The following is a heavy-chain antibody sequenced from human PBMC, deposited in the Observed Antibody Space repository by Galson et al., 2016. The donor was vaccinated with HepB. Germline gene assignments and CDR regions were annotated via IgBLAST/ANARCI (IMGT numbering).Heavy chain of an antibody. CDR3: VRGGERWLDSSTFDF. J-gene: IGHJ4*02. CDR1: GFTVSNNY. V-gene: IGHV3-53*01. D-gene: IGHD6-19*01. CDR2: LYIDGTT. Sequence: SLRLSCAASGFTVSNNYMSWVRQAPGKGLDWVSVLYIDGTTYYADSVKGRFTFSSHDSKNTLYLQMNNLRAEDTSFYYCVRGGERWLDSSTFDFWGQGTLATVSS.